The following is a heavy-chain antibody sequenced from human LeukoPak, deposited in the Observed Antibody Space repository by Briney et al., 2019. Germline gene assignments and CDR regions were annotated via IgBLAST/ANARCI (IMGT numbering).Heavy chain of an antibody. J-gene: IGHJ4*02. CDR2: IGTSGGTT. V-gene: IGHV3-23*01. D-gene: IGHD3-16*01. Sequence: GGSLRLSCAASGFAFSTYVMSWVRQAPGKGLDWVSAIGTSGGTTYYADSVKGRFTISRDNSKDTLYLQMNSLRAEDTAVYYCAKRLGGRGFDYWGQGTLVTVSS. CDR1: GFAFSTYV. CDR3: AKRLGGRGFDY.